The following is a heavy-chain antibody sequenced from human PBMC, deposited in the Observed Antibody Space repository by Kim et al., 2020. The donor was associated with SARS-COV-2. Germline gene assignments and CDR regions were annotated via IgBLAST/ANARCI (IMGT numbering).Heavy chain of an antibody. V-gene: IGHV4-59*09. Sequence: RVTISVDTSKNQFSLKLSSVTAADTAVYYCARGTLHYYDSSGSTGWYFDLWGRGTLVTVSS. CDR3: ARGTLHYYDSSGSTGWYFDL. J-gene: IGHJ2*01. D-gene: IGHD3-22*01.